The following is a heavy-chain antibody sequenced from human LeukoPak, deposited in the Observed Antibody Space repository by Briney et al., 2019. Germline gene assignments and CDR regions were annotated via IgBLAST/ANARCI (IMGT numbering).Heavy chain of an antibody. J-gene: IGHJ5*02. CDR3: ARWRGTSPVGEFDP. V-gene: IGHV3-74*01. D-gene: IGHD2-21*01. Sequence: PGGSLRLSCAASGFTFSSYWMHWVRQAPGKGLVWVSRINSDGSGTSYADSVKGRFTISRDNAKSTLYLQMNSLRAEDTAVYYCARWRGTSPVGEFDPWGQGTLVTVSS. CDR2: INSDGSGT. CDR1: GFTFSSYW.